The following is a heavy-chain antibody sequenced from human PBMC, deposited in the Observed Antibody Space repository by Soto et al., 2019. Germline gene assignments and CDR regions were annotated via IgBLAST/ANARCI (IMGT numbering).Heavy chain of an antibody. CDR1: GGSITNYY. Sequence: QVQLQESGPGLVKPSETLSLMCTVSGGSITNYYWSWIRQSPAKGLEWIGYVSDSGSTKYNPSLKSRVTISVDTSKNQFSLKLTSLTAVDTAVYYCARERVGHSAMDVWGQGTTVTVSS. D-gene: IGHD1-26*01. V-gene: IGHV4-59*12. CDR3: ARERVGHSAMDV. CDR2: VSDSGST. J-gene: IGHJ6*02.